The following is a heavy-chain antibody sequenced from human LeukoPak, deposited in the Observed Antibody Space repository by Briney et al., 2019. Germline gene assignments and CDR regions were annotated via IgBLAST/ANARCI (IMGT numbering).Heavy chain of an antibody. V-gene: IGHV3-30-3*01. Sequence: GRSLRLSCAASGFTFRSYSMHWVRQAPGKGLKWVAVISYDESNEYHTDSVKGRFSISRDNSKNTLYLQMNSLRAEDTAVYYCARWGYYDSSGPDAFDIWGQGTMVTVSS. CDR3: ARWGYYDSSGPDAFDI. CDR2: ISYDESNE. CDR1: GFTFRSYS. J-gene: IGHJ3*02. D-gene: IGHD3-22*01.